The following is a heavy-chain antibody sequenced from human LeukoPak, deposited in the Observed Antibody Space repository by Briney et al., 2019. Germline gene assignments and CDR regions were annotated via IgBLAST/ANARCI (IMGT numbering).Heavy chain of an antibody. J-gene: IGHJ4*02. CDR2: IYYSGST. D-gene: IGHD3/OR15-3a*01. V-gene: IGHV4-39*01. CDR1: DGSISTSDYY. Sequence: PSETLSLTCTVSDGSISTSDYYWGWIRQPPGKGLEWIGSIYYSGSTYYNPSLRGRVTIFVDSSKSQFSLKLSSVTAADTAVYYCARQVRTRFDYWGQGTLVTVSS. CDR3: ARQVRTRFDY.